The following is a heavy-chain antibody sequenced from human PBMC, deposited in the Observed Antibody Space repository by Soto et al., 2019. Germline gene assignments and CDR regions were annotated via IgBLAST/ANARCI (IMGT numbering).Heavy chain of an antibody. D-gene: IGHD3-9*01. CDR2: INPHSGGT. Sequence: QVVLVQSGAEVRRPGASVKVSCKASGYPFIEFYIHWVRQAPGQGLERMGWINPHSGGTNYAQKSQGRATLTRDTARRTIYREWHSRRFDDTATDYCARAHNDMDPYDVDYWGQGTRVTVSS. CDR3: ARAHNDMDPYDVDY. J-gene: IGHJ4*02. V-gene: IGHV1-2*02. CDR1: GYPFIEFY.